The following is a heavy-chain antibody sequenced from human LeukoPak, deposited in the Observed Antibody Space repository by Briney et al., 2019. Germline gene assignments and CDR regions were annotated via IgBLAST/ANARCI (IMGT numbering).Heavy chain of an antibody. Sequence: PGGSLRLSCAASGFTFSSYEMNWVRQAPGKGLEWVSYISSSGSTIYYADSVKGRFTISRDNAKNSLYLQMNSLRAEDTAVYYCARDSTREVYYYDSSGYYSFFDYWGQGTLVTVSS. V-gene: IGHV3-48*03. CDR2: ISSSGSTI. CDR1: GFTFSSYE. D-gene: IGHD3-22*01. J-gene: IGHJ4*02. CDR3: ARDSTREVYYYDSSGYYSFFDY.